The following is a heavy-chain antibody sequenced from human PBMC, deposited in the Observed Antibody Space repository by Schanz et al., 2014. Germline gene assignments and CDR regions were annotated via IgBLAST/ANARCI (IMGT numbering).Heavy chain of an antibody. Sequence: QVQLQESGPGLVKPSETLSLTCSVSGGSISSYYWSWIRQPAGKGLEWIGRFYSSGSTNYNPSLQSRVTMSMDRSKNQSSLKVISVPAADTAVYYCAREKVDIVVIPGARRNYYYSGMDVWGQGTTVTVSS. CDR3: AREKVDIVVIPGARRNYYYSGMDV. J-gene: IGHJ6*02. D-gene: IGHD2-2*01. CDR2: FYSSGST. V-gene: IGHV4-4*07. CDR1: GGSISSYY.